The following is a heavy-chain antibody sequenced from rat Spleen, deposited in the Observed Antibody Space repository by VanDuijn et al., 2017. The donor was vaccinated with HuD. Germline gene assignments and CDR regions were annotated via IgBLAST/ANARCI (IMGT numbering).Heavy chain of an antibody. Sequence: EVQLVESGGGLVQPGRSMKLSCAASGFTFSSFAMAWVRQAPTKGLEWVASISYDGGNTYYRDSVKGRFTISRDNAKSSLNLQMDSLRSEDTSTYYCAKDGNWGPHYFDYWGQGVMVTVSS. J-gene: IGHJ2*01. CDR3: AKDGNWGPHYFDY. D-gene: IGHD5-1*01. CDR2: ISYDGGNT. CDR1: GFTFSSFA. V-gene: IGHV5-20*01.